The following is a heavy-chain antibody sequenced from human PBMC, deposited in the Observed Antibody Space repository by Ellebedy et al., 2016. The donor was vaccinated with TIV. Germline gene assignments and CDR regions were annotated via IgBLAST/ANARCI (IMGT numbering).Heavy chain of an antibody. D-gene: IGHD5-24*01. J-gene: IGHJ4*02. Sequence: GGSLRLSCAASGFTFSSYGLHWVRQAPGRGLEWVAFMSYDGSDKYYAHSVKGRFTISRDNSKNMLYLQMNSLRAEDTAVHYCAKGMDYFDYWGQGTLVTVSS. V-gene: IGHV3-30-3*01. CDR3: AKGMDYFDY. CDR2: MSYDGSDK. CDR1: GFTFSSYG.